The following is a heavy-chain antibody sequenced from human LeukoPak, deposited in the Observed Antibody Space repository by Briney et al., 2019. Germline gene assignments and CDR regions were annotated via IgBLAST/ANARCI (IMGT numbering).Heavy chain of an antibody. CDR3: AKHLDGGKKTFDI. CDR1: GESFSGYY. Sequence: SETLSLTCAVYGESFSGYYLSWIRQPPGKGLEWIGEIKDSGRNNYNPSLKSRVTMSADTSKNQFSLNLSSVTAADTAVYYCAKHLDGGKKTFDIWGHGTMVTVSS. CDR2: IKDSGRN. V-gene: IGHV4-34*01. J-gene: IGHJ3*02. D-gene: IGHD3-16*01.